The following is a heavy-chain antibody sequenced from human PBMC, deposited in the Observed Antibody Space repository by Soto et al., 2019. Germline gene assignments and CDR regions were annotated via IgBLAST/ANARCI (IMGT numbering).Heavy chain of an antibody. CDR2: INPNNSDT. J-gene: IGHJ6*02. V-gene: IGHV1-2*02. CDR3: ARFDYYYGMDV. Sequence: VSVKVSCKASGYTFTGYYMHWVRQAPGQGLEWMGWINPNNSDTNYAQKLQGRVTMTTDTSTSTAYMELRSLRSDDTAVYYCARFDYYYGMDVWGQGTTVTVSS. CDR1: GYTFTGYY.